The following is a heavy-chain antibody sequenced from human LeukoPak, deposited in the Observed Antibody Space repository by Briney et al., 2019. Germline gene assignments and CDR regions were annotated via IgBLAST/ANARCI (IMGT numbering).Heavy chain of an antibody. V-gene: IGHV1-2*02. J-gene: IGHJ6*03. D-gene: IGHD2-15*01. CDR1: GYTFTGYY. Sequence: ASVKASCKASGYTFTGYYMHWVRQAPGQGLEWMGWINPNSGGTNYAQKFQGRVTMTRDTSISTAYMELSRLRSDDTAVYYCARGNVVVAGTGYYYYMDVWGKGTTVTVSS. CDR2: INPNSGGT. CDR3: ARGNVVVAGTGYYYYMDV.